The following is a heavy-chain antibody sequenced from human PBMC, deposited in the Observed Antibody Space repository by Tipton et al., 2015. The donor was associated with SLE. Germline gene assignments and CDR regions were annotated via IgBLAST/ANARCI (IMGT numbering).Heavy chain of an antibody. CDR2: INHSGST. CDR1: GGSFSGYY. Sequence: TLSLTCAVYGGSFSGYYWSWIRQPPGKGLEWIGEINHSGSTNYNPSLKSRVTISVDTSKNQFSLKLSSVTAADTAVYYCARGRGSWDDWGQGTLVTVSS. D-gene: IGHD6-13*01. CDR3: ARGRGSWDD. V-gene: IGHV4-34*01. J-gene: IGHJ4*02.